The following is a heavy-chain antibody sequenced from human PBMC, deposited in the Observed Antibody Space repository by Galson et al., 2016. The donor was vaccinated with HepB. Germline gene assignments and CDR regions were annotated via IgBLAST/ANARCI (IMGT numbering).Heavy chain of an antibody. CDR1: GFTFSSYG. V-gene: IGHV3-33*01. J-gene: IGHJ6*02. CDR3: ARDRRGLYYYGMDV. CDR2: IWYDGNKK. Sequence: SLRLSCAASGFTFSSYGMHWVRQAPGKGLEWVAVIWYDGNKKYYADSVKGRFTISRDNSENTLYLQMNSLRAEDTAVYYCARDRRGLYYYGMDVWGQGTTVTVS. D-gene: IGHD3-10*01.